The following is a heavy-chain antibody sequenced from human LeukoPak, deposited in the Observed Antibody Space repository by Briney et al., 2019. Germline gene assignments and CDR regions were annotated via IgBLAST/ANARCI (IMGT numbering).Heavy chain of an antibody. Sequence: GGSLRLSCAASGFTFSSYAMSWVRQAPGKGLEWVSAISGSGGSTYYADSVKGQFTISRDNAKNSLYLQMNSLRAEDTAVYYCARLLGSVFDYWGQGTLVTVSS. CDR2: ISGSGGST. CDR3: ARLLGSVFDY. V-gene: IGHV3-23*01. J-gene: IGHJ4*02. CDR1: GFTFSSYA. D-gene: IGHD2-8*02.